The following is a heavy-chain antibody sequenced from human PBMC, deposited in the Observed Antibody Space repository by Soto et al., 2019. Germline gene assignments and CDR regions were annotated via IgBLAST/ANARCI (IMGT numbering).Heavy chain of an antibody. CDR3: ARAAGLDYGVLNWFDP. CDR1: GGSISSGGYY. J-gene: IGHJ5*02. D-gene: IGHD4-17*01. CDR2: IYYSGST. V-gene: IGHV4-31*03. Sequence: PSETLSLTCTVSGGSISSGGYYWSWVRQHPGKGLEWIGYIYYSGSTYYNPSLKSRVTISVDTSKNQFSLKLSSVTAADTALYYCARAAGLDYGVLNWFDPWGQGTLVTVSS.